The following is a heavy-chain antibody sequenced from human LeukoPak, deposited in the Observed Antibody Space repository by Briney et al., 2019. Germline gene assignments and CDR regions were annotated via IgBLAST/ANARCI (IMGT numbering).Heavy chain of an antibody. CDR1: GFTFSSYA. Sequence: GGSLRLSCAATGFTFSSYAMSWVRQAPGKGLEWVSAISGSGGSTYYADSVKGRFTISRDNSKNTLYLQMNSLRAEDTAVYYCAKVWDIVVVPAPYYFDYWGQGTLVTVSS. J-gene: IGHJ4*02. CDR2: ISGSGGST. D-gene: IGHD2-2*01. CDR3: AKVWDIVVVPAPYYFDY. V-gene: IGHV3-23*01.